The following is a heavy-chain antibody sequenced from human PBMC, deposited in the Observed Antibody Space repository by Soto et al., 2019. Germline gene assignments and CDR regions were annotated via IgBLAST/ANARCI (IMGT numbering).Heavy chain of an antibody. CDR2: IYYSGST. J-gene: IGHJ6*02. CDR3: ASQASPYYYYGMDV. V-gene: IGHV4-39*01. CDR1: GGSISSSSYY. Sequence: PSETLSLTCTVSGGSISSSSYYWGWIRQPPGKGLEWIGSIYYSGSTFYNPSLKSRVTISVDTSKNQFSLKLSSVTAADTAMFYCASQASPYYYYGMDVWGQGTTVTVSS.